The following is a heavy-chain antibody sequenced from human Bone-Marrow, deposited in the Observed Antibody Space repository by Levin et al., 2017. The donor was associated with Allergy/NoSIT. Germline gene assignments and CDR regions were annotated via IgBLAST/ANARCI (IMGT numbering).Heavy chain of an antibody. CDR1: GGTFSSYA. CDR2: IIPIFGTA. J-gene: IGHJ5*02. D-gene: IGHD5-24*01. Sequence: SVKVSCKASGGTFSSYAISWVRQAPGQGLEWMGGIIPIFGTANYAQKFQGRVTITADKSTSTAYMELSSLRSEDTAVYYCARFWGSQMATTGDSNWFDPWGQGTLVTVSS. CDR3: ARFWGSQMATTGDSNWFDP. V-gene: IGHV1-69*06.